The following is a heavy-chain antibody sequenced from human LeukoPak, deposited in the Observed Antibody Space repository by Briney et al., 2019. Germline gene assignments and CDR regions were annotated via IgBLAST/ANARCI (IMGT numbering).Heavy chain of an antibody. Sequence: GGSLRLSCAASGFTFDDYGMSWVRQAPGKGLEWVSNINWNGDSTGYADSVKGRFIISRDNAKNFLYLQMNSLRAEDTAVYYCARDLSGVAGYTYGRGIDYWGQGTLVTVSS. D-gene: IGHD5-18*01. CDR3: ARDLSGVAGYTYGRGIDY. CDR1: GFTFDDYG. V-gene: IGHV3-20*04. CDR2: INWNGDST. J-gene: IGHJ4*02.